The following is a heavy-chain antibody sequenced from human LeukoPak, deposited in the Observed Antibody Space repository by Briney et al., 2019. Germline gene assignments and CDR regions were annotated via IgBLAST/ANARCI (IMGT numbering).Heavy chain of an antibody. V-gene: IGHV3-7*03. Sequence: GGSLRLSCAASGFTFSSYGMHWVRQAPGKGLEWVANIKQDGSEKSYVESVRGRFTISRDNAKNSLYLQLNSLRAEDTALYYCARDNPPDYWGQGTLVTVSS. CDR2: IKQDGSEK. CDR3: ARDNPPDY. J-gene: IGHJ4*02. CDR1: GFTFSSYG.